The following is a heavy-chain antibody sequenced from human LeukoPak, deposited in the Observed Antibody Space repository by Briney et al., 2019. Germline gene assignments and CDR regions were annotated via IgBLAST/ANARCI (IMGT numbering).Heavy chain of an antibody. Sequence: SVKVSCKASGGTFSSYAISWVRQAPGQGLEWMGGIIPIFGTANYAQKFQGRVTIIADESTSTAYMELSSLRSEDTAVYYCARDRRDGYNFNWFDPWGQGTLVTVSS. J-gene: IGHJ5*02. CDR1: GGTFSSYA. CDR2: IIPIFGTA. V-gene: IGHV1-69*13. CDR3: ARDRRDGYNFNWFDP. D-gene: IGHD5-24*01.